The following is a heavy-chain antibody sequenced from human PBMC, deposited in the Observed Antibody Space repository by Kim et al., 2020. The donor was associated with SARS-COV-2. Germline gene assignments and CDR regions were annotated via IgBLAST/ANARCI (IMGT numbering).Heavy chain of an antibody. D-gene: IGHD2-2*01. J-gene: IGHJ6*02. Sequence: QKFQGRVTMTRDTSTSTVYMELSSLRSEDTAVYYCARGPAAPGYYGMDVWGQGTTVTVSS. CDR3: ARGPAAPGYYGMDV. V-gene: IGHV1-46*01.